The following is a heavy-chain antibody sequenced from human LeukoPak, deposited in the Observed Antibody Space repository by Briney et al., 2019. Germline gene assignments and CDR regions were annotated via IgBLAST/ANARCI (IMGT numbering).Heavy chain of an antibody. CDR1: GFTFDDYG. CDR2: INWNDGTT. D-gene: IGHD6-19*01. J-gene: IGHJ4*02. Sequence: GGSLRLSCAASGFTFDDYGMSCVRQAPGKGLEWVSGINWNDGTTNYADSVKGRFTISRDNAKNSLYLQMNSLRAEDTALYYCARGAFYSSGWYENYWGQGALVTVSS. V-gene: IGHV3-20*04. CDR3: ARGAFYSSGWYENY.